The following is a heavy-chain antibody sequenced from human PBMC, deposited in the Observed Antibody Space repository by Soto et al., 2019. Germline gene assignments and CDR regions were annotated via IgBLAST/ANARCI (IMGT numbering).Heavy chain of an antibody. V-gene: IGHV4-31*03. J-gene: IGHJ5*02. CDR1: GGSISSGGYY. Sequence: SETLSLTCTVSGGSISSGGYYWSWIRQHPGKGLEWIGYIYYSGSTYYNPSLKSRVTISVDTSKNQFSLKLSSVTAADTAVYYCARGHDYKYNWFDPWGQGTLVTVSS. D-gene: IGHD4-4*01. CDR2: IYYSGST. CDR3: ARGHDYKYNWFDP.